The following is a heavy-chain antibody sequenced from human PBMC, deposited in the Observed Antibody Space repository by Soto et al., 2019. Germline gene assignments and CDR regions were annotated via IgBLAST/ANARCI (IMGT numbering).Heavy chain of an antibody. CDR3: ARDNTVVVSDIVVVPAPTPYYYYYGMDV. D-gene: IGHD2-2*01. Sequence: SETLSLTCAVYGGSFSGYYWSWIRQPPGKGLEWIGEINHSGSTNYNPSLKSRVTISVDTSKNQFSLKLSSVTAADTAVYYCARDNTVVVSDIVVVPAPTPYYYYYGMDVWGQGTTVTVSS. V-gene: IGHV4-34*01. CDR1: GGSFSGYY. J-gene: IGHJ6*02. CDR2: INHSGST.